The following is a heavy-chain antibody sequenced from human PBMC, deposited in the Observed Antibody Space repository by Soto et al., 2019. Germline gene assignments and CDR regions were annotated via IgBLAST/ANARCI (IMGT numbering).Heavy chain of an antibody. J-gene: IGHJ4*02. V-gene: IGHV4-39*01. D-gene: IGHD3-9*01. CDR1: GGSISSSSYY. Sequence: QLQLQESGPGLVKPSETLSLTCTVSGGSISSSSYYWGWIRQPPGKGLEWIGSIYYSGSTYYNPSLKSRVTISVDTSKNQFSLKLSSVTAADTAVYYCAQSPPPDILINHYFDYWGQGTLVTVSS. CDR2: IYYSGST. CDR3: AQSPPPDILINHYFDY.